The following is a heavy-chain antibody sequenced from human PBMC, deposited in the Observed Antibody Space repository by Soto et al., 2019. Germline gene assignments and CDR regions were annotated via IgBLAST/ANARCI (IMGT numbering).Heavy chain of an antibody. CDR2: INSDGSST. V-gene: IGHV3-74*01. CDR3: ARAGPSSSYYYTMDV. Sequence: GGSLRLSCAASGFTFSSHRMHWVRQAPGKGLAWVSRINSDGSSTNYADSVKGRFVISRDNAKNTLYLQMNSLRAEDTAVFYCARAGPSSSYYYTMDVRGQGITVTVSS. J-gene: IGHJ6*02. CDR1: GFTFSSHR.